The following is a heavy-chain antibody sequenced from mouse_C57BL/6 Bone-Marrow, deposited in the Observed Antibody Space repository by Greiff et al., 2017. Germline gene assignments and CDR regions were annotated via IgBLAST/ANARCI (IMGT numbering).Heavy chain of an antibody. CDR2: INPRSGYT. CDR3: ARSGDYDGAWFAC. Sequence: VQLVESGAELAKPGASVQLSCKASGYTFTSYWLHWVKQRPGQGLEWIGYINPRSGYTKSNQKFKDKATLTAAKSSSTAYMQLSSRTYEDSAVYYCARSGDYDGAWFACWGQGTLVTVSA. J-gene: IGHJ3*01. D-gene: IGHD2-4*01. CDR1: GYTFTSYW. V-gene: IGHV1-7*01.